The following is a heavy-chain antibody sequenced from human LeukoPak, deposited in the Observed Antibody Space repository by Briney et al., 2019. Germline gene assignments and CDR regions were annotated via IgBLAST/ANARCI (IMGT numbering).Heavy chain of an antibody. D-gene: IGHD4-17*01. Sequence: PGGSLRLSCAASGFTFRSFAMHWVRQAPGKGLEWVAAIWYDGSNKYYADSVKGRFTISRDNSKNTLFLQMNSLRAEDTAVYYCARASDDYGEYFDYWGQGTLVTVSS. CDR2: IWYDGSNK. J-gene: IGHJ4*02. V-gene: IGHV3-33*01. CDR3: ARASDDYGEYFDY. CDR1: GFTFRSFA.